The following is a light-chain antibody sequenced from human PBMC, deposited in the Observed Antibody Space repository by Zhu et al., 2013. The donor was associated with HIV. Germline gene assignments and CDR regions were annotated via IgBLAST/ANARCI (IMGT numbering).Light chain of an antibody. Sequence: DIQMTQSPSSLSASVGDRVTITCRASQGIRKSLAWYQQKPGKLLKLLIYAASTLQSGVPSRFSGSGSGTDFTLTISSLQPEDVATYFCQNYDSDLVYSFGQGTKLEIK. CDR2: AAS. V-gene: IGKV1-27*01. J-gene: IGKJ2*03. CDR1: QGIRKS. CDR3: QNYDSDLVYS.